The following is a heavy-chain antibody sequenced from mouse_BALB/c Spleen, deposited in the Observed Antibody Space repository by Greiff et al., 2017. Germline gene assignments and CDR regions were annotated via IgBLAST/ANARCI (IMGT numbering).Heavy chain of an antibody. CDR3: AREEYRYDYAMDY. CDR2: ISYDGSN. Sequence: EVKLQESGPGLVKPSQSLSLTCSVTGYSITSGYYWNWIRQFPGNKLEWMGYISYDGSNNYNPSLKNRISITRDTSKNQFFLKLNSVTTEDTATYYCAREEYRYDYAMDYWGQGTSVTVSS. J-gene: IGHJ4*01. D-gene: IGHD2-14*01. CDR1: GYSITSGYY. V-gene: IGHV3-6*02.